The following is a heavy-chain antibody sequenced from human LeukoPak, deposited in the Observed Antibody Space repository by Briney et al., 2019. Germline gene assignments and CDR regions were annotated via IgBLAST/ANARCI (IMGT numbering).Heavy chain of an antibody. J-gene: IGHJ6*03. CDR3: ARDSNKGHLFGYYYYMDV. CDR2: ISSSGSTI. CDR1: GFTFSSYE. D-gene: IGHD3-10*02. V-gene: IGHV3-48*03. Sequence: QSGGSLRLSCAASGFTFSSYEMNWVRQAPGKGLEWVSYISSSGSTIYYADSVKGRFTISRDNAKNSLYLQMNSLRAEDTAVYYCARDSNKGHLFGYYYYMDVWGKGTTVTVSS.